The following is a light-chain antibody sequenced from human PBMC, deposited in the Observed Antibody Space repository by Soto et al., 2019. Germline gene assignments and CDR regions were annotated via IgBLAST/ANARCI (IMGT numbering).Light chain of an antibody. Sequence: QSALTQPPSASGSPGQSVAISCTGTSSDVGGYNYVSWYRQHPGKAPKLMIYEVNKRPSGVPDRFSGSKSGNTASLTISGLQAEDEADYYCCSYAGSYTFVFGTGTKVTVL. V-gene: IGLV2-8*01. J-gene: IGLJ1*01. CDR3: CSYAGSYTFV. CDR1: SSDVGGYNY. CDR2: EVN.